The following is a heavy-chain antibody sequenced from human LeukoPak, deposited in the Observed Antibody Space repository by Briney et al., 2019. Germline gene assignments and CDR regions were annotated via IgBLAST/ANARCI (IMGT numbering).Heavy chain of an antibody. CDR3: ARDLSTNPY. D-gene: IGHD2-8*01. J-gene: IGHJ4*02. V-gene: IGHV3-74*01. CDR2: INSDRSRT. CDR1: GFTFSHYW. Sequence: GGSLRLSCAAPGFTFSHYWMHWVRQAPGKGLVWVSRINSDRSRTTYADSVKGRFTISRDNAENTLYLQMDSLRAEDTAVYYCARDLSTNPYWGQGTLVTLSS.